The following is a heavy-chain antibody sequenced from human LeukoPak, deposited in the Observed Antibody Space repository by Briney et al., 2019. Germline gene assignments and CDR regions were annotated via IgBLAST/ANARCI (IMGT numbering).Heavy chain of an antibody. CDR3: ARNDYYDLGTNHSGFDY. V-gene: IGHV3-30*06. J-gene: IGHJ4*02. CDR2: IRYEGSSK. Sequence: PGGSPRLSWAPSALTFNNYAIHWVRGAPGKGPERGAVIRYEGSSKYYAVSVKRRFTISRDNSKTTVYLQMNSLSPEDTAIYYCARNDYYDLGTNHSGFDYWGLGTLFTVSS. D-gene: IGHD3-10*01. CDR1: ALTFNNYA.